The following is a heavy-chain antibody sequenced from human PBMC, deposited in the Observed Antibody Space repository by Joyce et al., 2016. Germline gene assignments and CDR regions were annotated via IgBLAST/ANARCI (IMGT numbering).Heavy chain of an antibody. D-gene: IGHD3-22*01. V-gene: IGHV3-7*02. Sequence: EVHLVESGGGLVQPGESLRLSCAASGFTTNVYRISWIRQAPGKGREWVASVNQDGSEKYYVDSVKGRFTASRDNARNSLDLQMSSLGVEDTAVYYCASVYSSGFDSWGQGTRVTVSS. J-gene: IGHJ4*02. CDR3: ASVYSSGFDS. CDR1: GFTTNVYR. CDR2: VNQDGSEK.